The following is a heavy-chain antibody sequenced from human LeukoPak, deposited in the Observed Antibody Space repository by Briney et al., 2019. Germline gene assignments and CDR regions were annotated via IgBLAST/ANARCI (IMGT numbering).Heavy chain of an antibody. CDR3: ARDPIAVVGGGPFDY. V-gene: IGHV3-21*01. D-gene: IGHD6-19*01. CDR1: GFTFSSYS. Sequence: GGSLRLSCAASGFTFSSYSMNWVRQAPGKGLQWVSSISSSGAKTYYADSVKGRVTISRDNAKNSYYLEMNSLVAEDTADYYCARDPIAVVGGGPFDYWGQGILVTVSS. J-gene: IGHJ4*02. CDR2: ISSSGAKT.